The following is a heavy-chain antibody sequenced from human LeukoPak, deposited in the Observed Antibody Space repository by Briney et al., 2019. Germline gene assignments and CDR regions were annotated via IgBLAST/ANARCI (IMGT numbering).Heavy chain of an antibody. CDR1: VGSVNSYF. J-gene: IGHJ5*02. Sequence: PSEALFLTCTVSVGSVNSYFWSWIRQPPGKGLEWIGYIYYSGSTNYNPSLKSRVTISVDTSKNQLSLKVRSVTAADTAVYYCARGNGGSSNWFGPWGQGILVTVSS. CDR3: ARGNGGSSNWFGP. D-gene: IGHD4-23*01. V-gene: IGHV4-59*02. CDR2: IYYSGST.